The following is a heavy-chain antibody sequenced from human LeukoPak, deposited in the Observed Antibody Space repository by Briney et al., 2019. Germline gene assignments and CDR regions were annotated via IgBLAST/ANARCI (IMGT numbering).Heavy chain of an antibody. J-gene: IGHJ4*02. V-gene: IGHV3-48*03. CDR3: ARNRHYYFDY. CDR1: GFTFSSYE. CDR2: ISSSGSTI. Sequence: GGSLRLSCAASGFTFSSYEMNWVRQAPGKGLEWVSYISSSGSTIYYADSVKGRFTISRDNAKNSLSLQMNSLRAEDTAVYYCARNRHYYFDYWGQGTLVTVSS.